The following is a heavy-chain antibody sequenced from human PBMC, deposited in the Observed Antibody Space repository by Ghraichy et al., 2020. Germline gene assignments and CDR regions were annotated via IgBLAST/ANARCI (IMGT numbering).Heavy chain of an antibody. J-gene: IGHJ3*01. Sequence: GGSLRLSCAASGFTFSSYEMNWVHQAPGKGLEWVSYISSSGSTIYYADSVKGRFTISRDNAKNSLYLQMNSLRAEDTAVYYCAREHDYGDYVPWGQGTRVTVSS. V-gene: IGHV3-48*03. CDR1: GFTFSSYE. D-gene: IGHD4-17*01. CDR2: ISSSGSTI. CDR3: AREHDYGDYVP.